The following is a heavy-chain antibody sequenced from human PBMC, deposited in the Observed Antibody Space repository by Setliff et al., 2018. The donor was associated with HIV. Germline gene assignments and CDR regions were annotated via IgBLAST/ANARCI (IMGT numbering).Heavy chain of an antibody. CDR3: ARVDYYDSSGYWHFDY. Sequence: ASVKVSCMASGYTFTTYAMHWVRQAPGQRLEWMGWIDAGNGNTKYSQKFQGRVTITRDTSASTAYLELSSLRSEDTAVYYCARVDYYDSSGYWHFDYWGQGTLVTVSS. D-gene: IGHD3-22*01. J-gene: IGHJ4*02. CDR1: GYTFTTYA. CDR2: IDAGNGNT. V-gene: IGHV1-3*01.